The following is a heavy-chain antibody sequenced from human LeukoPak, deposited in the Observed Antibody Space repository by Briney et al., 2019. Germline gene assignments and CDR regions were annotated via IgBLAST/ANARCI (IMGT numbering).Heavy chain of an antibody. D-gene: IGHD3-16*01. CDR3: ARRAITFPFDP. V-gene: IGHV4-34*01. CDR2: INHSGST. CDR1: GGSFSGYY. J-gene: IGHJ5*02. Sequence: SETLSLTCAVYGGSFSGYYWSWIRQPPGKGLEWIGEINHSGSTNYNPSLKSRVTISVDTSKNQFSLKLSSVTAADTAVYYCARRAITFPFDPWGQGTLVTVSP.